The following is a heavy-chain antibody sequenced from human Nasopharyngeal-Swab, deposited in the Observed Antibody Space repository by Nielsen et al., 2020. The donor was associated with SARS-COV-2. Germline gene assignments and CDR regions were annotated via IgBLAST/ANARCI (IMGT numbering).Heavy chain of an antibody. J-gene: IGHJ4*02. V-gene: IGHV3-21*01. CDR2: ISSSSSYL. CDR3: SREPGHSGPYYFDY. Sequence: AGTLRLSCAASGFTFSSYSMTWVRQAPAKGLEWVSFISSSSSYLYYADSVKGRFTNSRDNAKTSLFLQMNSLIAEATAVYEFSREPGHSGPYYFDYWGQGTLVTVSS. D-gene: IGHD5-12*01. CDR1: GFTFSSYS.